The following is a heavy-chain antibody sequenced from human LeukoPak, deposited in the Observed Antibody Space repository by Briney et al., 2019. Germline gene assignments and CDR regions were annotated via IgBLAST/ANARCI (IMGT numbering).Heavy chain of an antibody. CDR3: ARDRAGDYY. J-gene: IGHJ4*02. V-gene: IGHV4-39*07. CDR1: GGSISSSSYY. D-gene: IGHD7-27*01. CDR2: IYYSGST. Sequence: SETLSLTCTVSGGSISSSSYYWGWIRQPPGKGLEWIGSIYYSGSTYYNPSLKSRVTISVDTSKNQFSLKLSSVTAADTAVYYCARDRAGDYYWGQGTLVTVSS.